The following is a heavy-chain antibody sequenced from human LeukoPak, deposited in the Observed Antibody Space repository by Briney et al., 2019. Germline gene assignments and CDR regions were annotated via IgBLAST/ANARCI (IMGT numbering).Heavy chain of an antibody. D-gene: IGHD6-13*01. J-gene: IGHJ6*04. CDR2: ISYDGSNK. V-gene: IGHV3-30*03. Sequence: GGSLRLSCAASGFTFSSYSMNWVRQAPGKGLEWVAVISYDGSNKYYADSVKGRFTISRDNSKNTLYLQMNSLRAEDTAVYYCARDRSSSWPYYYGMDVWGKGTTVTVSS. CDR3: ARDRSSSWPYYYGMDV. CDR1: GFTFSSYS.